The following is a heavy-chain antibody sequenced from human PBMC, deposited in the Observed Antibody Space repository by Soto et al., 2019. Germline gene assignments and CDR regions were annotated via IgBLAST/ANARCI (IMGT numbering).Heavy chain of an antibody. V-gene: IGHV4-4*07. CDR1: GGAISTYY. D-gene: IGHD3-3*01. J-gene: IGHJ5*02. CDR3: ARGPRFSDWFDP. CDR2: IYSSGST. Sequence: SETLSLTCTVSGGAISTYYWTWIRQPAGKGLEWIGRIYSSGSTKYNPSLQSRVTMSLDTSNNQFSLRLTSVTAADTAVYYCARGPRFSDWFDPWGQGTLVTVSS.